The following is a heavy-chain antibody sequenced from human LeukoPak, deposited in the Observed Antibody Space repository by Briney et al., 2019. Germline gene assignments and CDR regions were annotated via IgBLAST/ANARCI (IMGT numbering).Heavy chain of an antibody. CDR1: GYTFTSSG. D-gene: IGHD2-2*01. J-gene: IGHJ4*02. CDR2: ISAYNGNT. CDR3: ARDIVGVPAARSSDY. Sequence: ASVKVSCKASGYTFTSSGISWVRQAPGQGLEWMGWISAYNGNTNYAQKLQGRVTMTTDTSTSTAYMELRSLRSDDTAVYYCARDIVGVPAARSSDYWGQGTLVTVSS. V-gene: IGHV1-18*01.